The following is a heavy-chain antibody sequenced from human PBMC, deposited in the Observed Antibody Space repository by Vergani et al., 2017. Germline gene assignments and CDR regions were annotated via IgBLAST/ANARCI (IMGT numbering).Heavy chain of an antibody. Sequence: QVQLVQSGAEVKKPGSSVKVSCKASGGTFSSYAISWVRQAPGQGLEWMGGIIPIFGTANYAQKFQGRVTITADESTSTAYMELSSLRSEDTAVNYCARGEREVAAAGTTIFDYWGQGTLVTVSS. CDR1: GGTFSSYA. CDR2: IIPIFGTA. D-gene: IGHD6-13*01. V-gene: IGHV1-69*01. CDR3: ARGEREVAAAGTTIFDY. J-gene: IGHJ4*02.